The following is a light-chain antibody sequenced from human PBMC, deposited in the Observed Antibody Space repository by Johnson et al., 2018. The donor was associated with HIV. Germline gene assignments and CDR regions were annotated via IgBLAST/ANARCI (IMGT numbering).Light chain of an antibody. J-gene: IGLJ1*01. CDR1: SSNIGNNY. CDR3: GTWDSSLSAGGG. Sequence: QSVLTQPPSVSAAPGQKVTISCSGSSSNIGNNYVSWYQQLPGTAPKLLIYENNKRPSGIPDRFSGSKSGTSATLGITGLQTWDEADYYCGTWDSSLSAGGGFGTGTKVTAL. V-gene: IGLV1-51*02. CDR2: ENN.